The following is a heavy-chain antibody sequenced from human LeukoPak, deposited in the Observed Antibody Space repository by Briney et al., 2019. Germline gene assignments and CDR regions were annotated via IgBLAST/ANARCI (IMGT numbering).Heavy chain of an antibody. CDR3: ARDRGIVAVVAAGECAAFDI. V-gene: IGHV1-69*05. J-gene: IGHJ3*02. D-gene: IGHD2-15*01. CDR1: GGTFSSYA. CDR2: IIPIFGTA. Sequence: SSVKVSCKASGGTFSSYAISWVRQAPGQGLEWMGRIIPIFGTANHAQKFQGRVTITTDESTSTAYMELSSLRSEDTAVYYCARDRGIVAVVAAGECAAFDIWGQGTMVTVSS.